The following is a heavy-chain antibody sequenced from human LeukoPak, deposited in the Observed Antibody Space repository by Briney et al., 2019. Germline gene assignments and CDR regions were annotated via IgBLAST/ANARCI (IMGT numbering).Heavy chain of an antibody. CDR1: GGSISSYY. CDR3: ARSISMVRGVGRFDP. D-gene: IGHD3-10*01. V-gene: IGHV4-59*01. Sequence: PSESLSLTCTVSGGSISSYYWSWSRQPPGKGLEWIGYIYYSGSTNYNPSLKSRVTISVDTSKNQFSLKLSSVTAADTAVYYCARSISMVRGVGRFDPWGQGTVDPVSS. J-gene: IGHJ5*02. CDR2: IYYSGST.